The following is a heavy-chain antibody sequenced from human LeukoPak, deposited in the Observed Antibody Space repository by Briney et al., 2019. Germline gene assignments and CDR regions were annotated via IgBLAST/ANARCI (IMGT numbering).Heavy chain of an antibody. J-gene: IGHJ4*02. Sequence: GGSLRLSYAASGFTFSSYAMSWVRQAPGKGLEWVSAISGSGGSTYYADSVKGRFTISRDNSKNTLYLQMNSLRAEDTAVYYYAKDGDYFPEYYFDYWGQGTLVTVSS. D-gene: IGHD2/OR15-2a*01. V-gene: IGHV3-23*01. CDR1: GFTFSSYA. CDR3: AKDGDYFPEYYFDY. CDR2: ISGSGGST.